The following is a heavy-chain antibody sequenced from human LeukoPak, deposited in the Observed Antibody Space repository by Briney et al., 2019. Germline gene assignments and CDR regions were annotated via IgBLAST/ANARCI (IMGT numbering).Heavy chain of an antibody. J-gene: IGHJ1*01. V-gene: IGHV4-59*12. Sequence: SETPSLTCTVSGGSISSYYWSWIRQPPGKGLEWIGYIYYSGSTNYNPSLKSRVTISVDTSKNQFSLQLNSVTPEDTAVYYCARGSSGWYIYFQHWGQGTLVTVSS. CDR3: ARGSSGWYIYFQH. CDR2: IYYSGST. D-gene: IGHD6-19*01. CDR1: GGSISSYY.